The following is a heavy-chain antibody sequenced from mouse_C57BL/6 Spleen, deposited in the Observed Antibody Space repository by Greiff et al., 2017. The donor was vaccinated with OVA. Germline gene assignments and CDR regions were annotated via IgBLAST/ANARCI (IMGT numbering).Heavy chain of an antibody. CDR2: ISSKCSNYAT. D-gene: IGHD2-4*01. Sequence: DVPLVVSGGGLVQPPGSLKLSCAASGFTFNTYAMHLVRLAPGTGLEWVARISSKCSNYATYYADSVKDRFTISRDDSQSMLYLQMNNLKTEDTAMYYCVRAYDYDVGYFDVWGTGTTVTVSS. V-gene: IGHV10-3*01. CDR1: GFTFNTYA. J-gene: IGHJ1*03. CDR3: VRAYDYDVGYFDV.